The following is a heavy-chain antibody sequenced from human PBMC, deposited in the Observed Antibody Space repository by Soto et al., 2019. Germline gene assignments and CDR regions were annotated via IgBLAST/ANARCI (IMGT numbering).Heavy chain of an antibody. D-gene: IGHD5-12*01. V-gene: IGHV3-74*01. J-gene: IGHJ4*02. CDR1: GFTFSSYW. CDR3: ARVGRDGYNLVYFDY. Sequence: PGGSLRLSCAASGFTFSSYWMHWVRQAPGKGLVWVSRINSDGSSTSYADSVKGRFTISRDNAKNTLYLQMNSLRAEDTAVYYCARVGRDGYNLVYFDYWGQGTLVTVSS. CDR2: INSDGSST.